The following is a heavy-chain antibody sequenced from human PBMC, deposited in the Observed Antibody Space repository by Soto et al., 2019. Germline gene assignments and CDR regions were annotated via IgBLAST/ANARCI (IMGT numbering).Heavy chain of an antibody. V-gene: IGHV1-69*02. CDR1: GGTFSSYT. D-gene: IGHD2-2*01. Sequence: QVQLVQSGAEVKKPGSSVNVSCKASGGTFSSYTIGWVRQAPGQGLEWMGRIIPILDIAYYAQKSLDRVTITADKSTGTAYMELSSLRSEDTAVYYCARVPPGYCSSTSCSHYDYWGQGTLVTVSS. J-gene: IGHJ4*02. CDR3: ARVPPGYCSSTSCSHYDY. CDR2: IIPILDIA.